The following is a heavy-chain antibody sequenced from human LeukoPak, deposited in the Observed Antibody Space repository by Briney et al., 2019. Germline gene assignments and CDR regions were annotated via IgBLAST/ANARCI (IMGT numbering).Heavy chain of an antibody. CDR2: IIPIFGIA. D-gene: IGHD6-6*01. CDR1: GGTFSSYA. J-gene: IGHJ5*02. CDR3: ARGGRSSSSWFEP. V-gene: IGHV1-69*04. Sequence: ASVKVSCKASGGTFSSYAISWVRQAPGQGLEWMGRIIPIFGIANYAQKFQCRVTITADKSTSTAYMELSSLRSEDTAVYYCARGGRSSSSWFEPWGQGTLVTVSS.